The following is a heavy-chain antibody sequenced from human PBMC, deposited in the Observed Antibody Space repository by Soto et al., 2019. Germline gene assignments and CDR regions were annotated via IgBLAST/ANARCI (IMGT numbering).Heavy chain of an antibody. CDR2: ISGSGGST. V-gene: IGHV3-23*01. D-gene: IGHD6-19*01. CDR3: AKGLRAIAVADGDAFDI. CDR1: GFTFSSYA. Sequence: EVQLLESGGGLVQPGGSLRLSCAASGFTFSSYAMSWVRQAPGKGLEWVSAISGSGGSTYYADSVKGRFTISRDNSKNTLYLQMNSLRAEDTAVYYCAKGLRAIAVADGDAFDIWGQGTMVTVSS. J-gene: IGHJ3*02.